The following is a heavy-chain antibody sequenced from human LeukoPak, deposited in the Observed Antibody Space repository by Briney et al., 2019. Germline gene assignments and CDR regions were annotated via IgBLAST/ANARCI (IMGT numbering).Heavy chain of an antibody. J-gene: IGHJ4*02. CDR1: GFNFRDHW. D-gene: IGHD4-23*01. V-gene: IGHV3-7*01. Sequence: GGSLRLSCAVSGFNFRDHWMDWVRQAPGKGLEWVGHIKNDGSESYYVDSLKGRFTISRDNAKNSLYLQMNSLRAEDTAVYYCARRWYPDYWGQGTLVTVSS. CDR3: ARRWYPDY. CDR2: IKNDGSES.